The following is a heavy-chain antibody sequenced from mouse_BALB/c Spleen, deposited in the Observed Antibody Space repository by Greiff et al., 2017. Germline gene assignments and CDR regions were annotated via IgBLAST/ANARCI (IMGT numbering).Heavy chain of an antibody. CDR1: GYPFTDYA. CDR2: ISTYYGDA. D-gene: IGHD1-1*01. V-gene: IGHV1S137*01. J-gene: IGHJ4*01. CDR3: ARGGNYSFYYAMDY. Sequence: QVHVKQSGAELVRPGVSVKISCKGSGYPFTDYAMHWVKQSHAKSLEWIGVISTYYGDASYNQKFKGKATMTVDKSSSTAYMELARLTSEDSAIYYCARGGNYSFYYAMDYWGQGTSVTVSS.